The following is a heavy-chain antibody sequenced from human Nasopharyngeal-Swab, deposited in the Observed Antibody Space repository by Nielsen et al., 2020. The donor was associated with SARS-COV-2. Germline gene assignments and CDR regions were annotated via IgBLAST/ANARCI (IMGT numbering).Heavy chain of an antibody. J-gene: IGHJ4*02. Sequence: GGSLRLSCAASGFTFSSYAMSWVRQAPGKGLEWVSAISGSGGSTYYADPVKGRFTISRDNSKNTLYLQMNSLRAEDTAVYYCAISIFGVAQNYFDYWGQGTLVTVSS. CDR1: GFTFSSYA. D-gene: IGHD3-3*01. CDR3: AISIFGVAQNYFDY. V-gene: IGHV3-23*01. CDR2: ISGSGGST.